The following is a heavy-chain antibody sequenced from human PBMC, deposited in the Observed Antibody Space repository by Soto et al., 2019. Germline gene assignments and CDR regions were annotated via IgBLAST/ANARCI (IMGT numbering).Heavy chain of an antibody. CDR1: GGSISSGDYY. V-gene: IGHV4-31*03. CDR3: ARSFGVAAAGPFDY. CDR2: IYYSGST. J-gene: IGHJ4*02. D-gene: IGHD6-13*01. Sequence: TSETLSLTCTVSGGSISSGDYYWSWIRQHPGKGLEWIGYIYYSGSTYYNPSLKSRVTISVDTSKNQFSLKLSSVTAADTAVYYYARSFGVAAAGPFDYWGQGTLVTVSS.